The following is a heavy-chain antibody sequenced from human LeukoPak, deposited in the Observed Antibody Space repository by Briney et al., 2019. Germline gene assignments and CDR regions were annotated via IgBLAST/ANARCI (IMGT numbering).Heavy chain of an antibody. D-gene: IGHD6-19*01. J-gene: IGHJ4*02. CDR3: AKDGGSGADY. CDR1: GFTFSSYA. V-gene: IGHV3-23*01. Sequence: GGSLRLSCAASGFTFSSYAMSWVRQAPGKGLEWVSTISGGGGNTYYADSVKGRFTISRDNSKNTLYLQMNSLRVEDAAVYYCAKDGGSGADYWGQGTLITVSS. CDR2: ISGGGGNT.